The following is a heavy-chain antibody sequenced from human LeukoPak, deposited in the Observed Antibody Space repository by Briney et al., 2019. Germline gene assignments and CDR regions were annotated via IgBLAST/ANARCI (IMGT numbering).Heavy chain of an antibody. J-gene: IGHJ5*02. CDR1: GYSFTSYW. D-gene: IGHD3-10*01. V-gene: IGHV5-51*01. CDR2: IYPGDSDT. Sequence: GESLKISCKGSGYSFTSYWIGWVRQMPGKGLEWMGIIYPGDSDTRYSPSFEGQVTISVDKSISTAYLQWSSLKASDTAMYYCAKHFYGSGSYYNWFDPWGQGTLVTVSS. CDR3: AKHFYGSGSYYNWFDP.